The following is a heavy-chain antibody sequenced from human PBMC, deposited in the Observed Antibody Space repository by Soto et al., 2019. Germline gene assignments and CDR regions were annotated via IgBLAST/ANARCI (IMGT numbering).Heavy chain of an antibody. CDR1: GYTFTYRY. Sequence: GASVKVSCKASGYTFTYRYLHWVRQAPGQALEWMGWITPFNGNTNYAQKFQDRVTITRDRSMSTAYTELSSLRSEDTAMYYCASTEYYDFWSGSPRHAFDIWGQGTMVTVSS. CDR2: ITPFNGNT. CDR3: ASTEYYDFWSGSPRHAFDI. V-gene: IGHV1-45*02. D-gene: IGHD3-3*01. J-gene: IGHJ3*02.